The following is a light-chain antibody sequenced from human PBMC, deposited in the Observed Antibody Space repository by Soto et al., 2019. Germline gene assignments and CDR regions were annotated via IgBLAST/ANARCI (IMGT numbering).Light chain of an antibody. Sequence: EIVMTQSPLSLPVTPGESASISCRSSQSLLHRTGYNYLDWYLQKPGQSPQLLIYVGSNRASGVPDRFSGSGYGTEFSLTISNLQPDDCATYYCQQYENYWTFGQGTKVDIK. CDR3: QQYENYWT. CDR2: VGS. V-gene: IGKV2-28*01. CDR1: QSLLHRTGYNY. J-gene: IGKJ1*01.